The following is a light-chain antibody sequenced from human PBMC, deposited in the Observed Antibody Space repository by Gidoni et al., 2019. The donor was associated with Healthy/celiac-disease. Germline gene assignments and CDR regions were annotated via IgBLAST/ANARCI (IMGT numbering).Light chain of an antibody. Sequence: IVLTQSPSTLSFSPVASATLSCRASQSVSSYLACYQQKHWQAPRLLIYDASNRASGISARLSGSGSGTAFTHTTSSIEPEDFAVDDCQQRSKWTPGFGQGTKLEIK. CDR3: QQRSKWTPG. V-gene: IGKV3-11*01. CDR1: QSVSSY. J-gene: IGKJ2*01. CDR2: DAS.